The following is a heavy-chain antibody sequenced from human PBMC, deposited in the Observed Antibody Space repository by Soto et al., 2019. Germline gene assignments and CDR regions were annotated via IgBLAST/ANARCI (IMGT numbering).Heavy chain of an antibody. CDR3: TRSAISPYGGLIGPFDY. D-gene: IGHD3-16*02. V-gene: IGHV1-3*05. CDR2: INPANGNT. Sequence: QVQLAQSGAEERKPGASVKVSCEATGYTFTAYAMHWVRQAPGQRLEWMGWINPANGNTKYSQKFQGRLTITSDTSANTVYRELNSLTSEDTAMYYCTRSAISPYGGLIGPFDYWCQGNLVTVSS. CDR1: GYTFTAYA. J-gene: IGHJ4*02.